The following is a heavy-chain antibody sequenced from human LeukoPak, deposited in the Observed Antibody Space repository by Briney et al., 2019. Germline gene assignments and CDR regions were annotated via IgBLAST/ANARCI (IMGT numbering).Heavy chain of an antibody. CDR1: GGSLSSRSNY. J-gene: IGHJ5*02. Sequence: SETLSLTCTVSGGSLSSRSNYWGWIRQPPGKGLEWIGSLYYNGDIRSNPSLKSRVTMPMDTSKNQCSLKLKSVAAADTAIYYCARGYTNGVNQEVWLDPWGQGTLVIVSS. V-gene: IGHV4-39*07. CDR3: ARGYTNGVNQEVWLDP. CDR2: LYYNGDI. D-gene: IGHD2-8*01.